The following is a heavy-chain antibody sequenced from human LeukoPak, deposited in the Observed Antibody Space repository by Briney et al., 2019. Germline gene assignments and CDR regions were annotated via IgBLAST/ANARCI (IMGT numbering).Heavy chain of an antibody. CDR3: AHSLRGYCSGGSCYPGYFDY. CDR1: GFSLSTSGVG. V-gene: IGHV2-5*02. D-gene: IGHD2-15*01. CDR2: IYWDDDK. J-gene: IGHJ4*02. Sequence: KESGPTLVXPTQTLTLTCTFSGFSLSTSGVGVGWIRQPPGKALEWLALIYWDDDKRYSPSLQSRLTITKDTSKNQVVLTMTNMDPVDTATYYCAHSLRGYCSGGSCYPGYFDYWGQGTLVTVSS.